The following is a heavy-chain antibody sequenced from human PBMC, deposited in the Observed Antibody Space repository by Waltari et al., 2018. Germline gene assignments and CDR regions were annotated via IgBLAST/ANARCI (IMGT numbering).Heavy chain of an antibody. D-gene: IGHD2-15*01. CDR3: ARDRRVDGVVDYDY. V-gene: IGHV1-2*02. CDR2: INPRSGVT. Sequence: QVQLVQSGAEVRKPGASVRVSCKASGYTFTDYFLHWFRHAPGQRLEWMGWINPRSGVTSDAQKFQGRVTMTRDRSFGTVYIDLSSLKSDDTALYYCARDRRVDGVVDYDYWGQGTLVTVSS. J-gene: IGHJ4*02. CDR1: GYTFTDYF.